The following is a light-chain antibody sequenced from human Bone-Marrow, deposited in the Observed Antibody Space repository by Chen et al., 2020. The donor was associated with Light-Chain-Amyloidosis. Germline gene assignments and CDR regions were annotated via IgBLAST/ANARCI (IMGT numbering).Light chain of an antibody. J-gene: IGLJ1*01. CDR1: SSDVGDYKY. CDR3: SSYAGSNNFV. CDR2: EVS. Sequence: QSALAQPPSASGSPGQSVTISCAGTSSDVGDYKYVSWYQQHPGKAPKLMIYEVSKLPSGVPDRFSGSKSGNTASLTVSGLQAEDEADYYCSSYAGSNNFVFGTGTKVTVL. V-gene: IGLV2-8*01.